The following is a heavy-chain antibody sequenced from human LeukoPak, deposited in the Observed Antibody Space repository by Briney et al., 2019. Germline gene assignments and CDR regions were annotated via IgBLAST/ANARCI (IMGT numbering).Heavy chain of an antibody. J-gene: IGHJ3*02. CDR1: GFIFSSYS. V-gene: IGHV3-21*04. CDR2: ISSSSGYI. CDR3: ASSAGRAFDI. Sequence: GGSLRLSCAASGFIFSSYSMNWVRQAPGKGLEWVSSISSSSGYIYYADSVKGRFTISRDNAKNSLYLQMNSLRAEDTAVYYCASSAGRAFDIWGQGTMVTVSS.